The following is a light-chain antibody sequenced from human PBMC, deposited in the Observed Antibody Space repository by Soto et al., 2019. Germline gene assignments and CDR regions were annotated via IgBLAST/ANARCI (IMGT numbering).Light chain of an antibody. CDR3: QNYNSAPLT. V-gene: IGKV1-27*01. CDR2: APS. CDR1: QGIAPY. Sequence: DVQMTQSPSSLSAFVGDRVTITCRASQGIAPYLAWFQQKPGKVPKLLIYAPSTLQSGVPSRFSGSGSGTDFTLTINSLQPEDVGTYYCQNYNSAPLTFGGGTKVEIK. J-gene: IGKJ4*01.